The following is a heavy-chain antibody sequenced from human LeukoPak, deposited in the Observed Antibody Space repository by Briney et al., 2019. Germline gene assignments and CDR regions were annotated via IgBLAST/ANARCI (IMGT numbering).Heavy chain of an antibody. Sequence: ASVKVSCKASGYTFTSYYMHWVRQAPGQGLEWMGIINPSGGSTSYAQKFQGRVTMTRDTSTSTVYMELSSLRSEDTAVYYCARVGHDYGSPDGAFDIWGQGTMVTVS. CDR1: GYTFTSYY. V-gene: IGHV1-46*01. J-gene: IGHJ3*02. CDR2: INPSGGST. CDR3: ARVGHDYGSPDGAFDI. D-gene: IGHD4-17*01.